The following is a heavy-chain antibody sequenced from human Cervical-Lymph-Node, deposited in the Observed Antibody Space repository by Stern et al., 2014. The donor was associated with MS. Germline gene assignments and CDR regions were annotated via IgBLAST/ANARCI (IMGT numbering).Heavy chain of an antibody. CDR2: ISYAGRNE. CDR3: ARATSTTSVTTPYYGLDV. Sequence: QVQLVESGGGVVQPGRSLRLSCVVSGFTFSNHAMHWVRQAPGKGLEWVPVISYAGRNEYYTDSVQGRFTVSRDHSKNTLYLQMNSLRPDDTAVYYCARATSTTSVTTPYYGLDVWGQGTTVTVSS. D-gene: IGHD4-17*01. J-gene: IGHJ6*02. V-gene: IGHV3-30*04. CDR1: GFTFSNHA.